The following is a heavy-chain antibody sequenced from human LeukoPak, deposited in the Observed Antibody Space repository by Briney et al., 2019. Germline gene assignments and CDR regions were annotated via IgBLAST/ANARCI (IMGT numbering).Heavy chain of an antibody. Sequence: GGSLRLSCVTSGFSVSNNYMSWVRQAPGKGLEWVSGISWNSGSIGYADSVKGRFTISRDNAKNSLYLQMNSLRAEDTALYYCARTSDSYYFDYWGQGTLVTVSS. V-gene: IGHV3-9*01. CDR3: ARTSDSYYFDY. J-gene: IGHJ4*02. CDR2: ISWNSGSI. D-gene: IGHD2-21*01. CDR1: GFSVSNNY.